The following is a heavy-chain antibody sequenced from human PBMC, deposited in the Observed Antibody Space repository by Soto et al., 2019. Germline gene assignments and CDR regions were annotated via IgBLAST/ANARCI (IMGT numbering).Heavy chain of an antibody. CDR3: ARGPGRSSHHHNVPPFDY. CDR2: INPNSGGT. J-gene: IGHJ4*02. V-gene: IGHV1-2*02. D-gene: IGHD6-19*01. CDR1: GYTFTGYY. Sequence: QVQLVQSGAEVKKPGASVKVSCKASGYTFTGYYMHWVRQAPGQGLEWMGWINPNSGGTNYAQKFQGRVTMTRDTYSRAANMEVSRLRSDDTAVYYCARGPGRSSHHHNVPPFDYWGQGTLVTVSS.